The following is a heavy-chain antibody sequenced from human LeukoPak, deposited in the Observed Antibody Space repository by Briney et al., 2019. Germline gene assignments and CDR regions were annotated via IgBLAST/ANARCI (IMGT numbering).Heavy chain of an antibody. D-gene: IGHD4-23*01. Sequence: GGSLRLSCAASGFTFSSYWMNWVRQAPGKGLVWVSRIASDGSSTTYADSVKGRFSIFRDNAKNTLYLQMNSLRVEDTAVYYCARGRPHGNDYWGQGALVTVSS. CDR1: GFTFSSYW. J-gene: IGHJ4*02. CDR3: ARGRPHGNDY. CDR2: IASDGSST. V-gene: IGHV3-74*01.